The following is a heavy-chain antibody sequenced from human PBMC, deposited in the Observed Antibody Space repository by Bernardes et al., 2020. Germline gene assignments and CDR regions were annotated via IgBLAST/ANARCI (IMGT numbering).Heavy chain of an antibody. CDR1: GFTFSSYG. J-gene: IGHJ4*02. CDR3: AKPKNQYGEYHVYFDY. Sequence: GGSLRLSCAASGFTFSSYGMHWVRQAPGKGLEWVAVTSYDGSIKYYADSVKGRFTISRDNSKNTLYLQMNSLRAEDTAVYHCAKPKNQYGEYHVYFDYWGQGTLVTVSS. CDR2: TSYDGSIK. D-gene: IGHD4-17*01. V-gene: IGHV3-30*18.